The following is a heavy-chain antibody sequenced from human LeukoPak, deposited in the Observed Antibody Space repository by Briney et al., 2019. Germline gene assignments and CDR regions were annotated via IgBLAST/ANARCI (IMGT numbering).Heavy chain of an antibody. CDR2: IYYSGST. Sequence: PSETLSLTCTVSGSSISSSSYYWGWIRQPPGKGLEWIGSIYYSGSTYYNPSLKSRVTISVDTSKNQFSLKLSSVTAADTAVYYCARIQLWQDYWGQGTLVTVSS. CDR1: GSSISSSSYY. CDR3: ARIQLWQDY. D-gene: IGHD5-18*01. V-gene: IGHV4-39*01. J-gene: IGHJ4*02.